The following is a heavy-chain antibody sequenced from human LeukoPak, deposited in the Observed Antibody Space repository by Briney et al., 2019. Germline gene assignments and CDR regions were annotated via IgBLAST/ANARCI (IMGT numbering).Heavy chain of an antibody. J-gene: IGHJ3*02. CDR1: GFTVSSNY. V-gene: IGHV3-66*01. CDR3: ARWGAPVLLWSGELSDDNAFDI. Sequence: PGGSLRLSCAASGFTVSSNYMSWVRQAPGKGLEWVSVIYSGGSTYYADSVKGRFTISRDNSKNTLYLQMNSLRAEDTAVYYCARWGAPVLLWSGELSDDNAFDIWGQGTMVTVSS. CDR2: IYSGGST. D-gene: IGHD3-10*01.